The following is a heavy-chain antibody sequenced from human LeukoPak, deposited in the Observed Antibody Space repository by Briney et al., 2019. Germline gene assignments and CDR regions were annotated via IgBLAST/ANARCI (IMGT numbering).Heavy chain of an antibody. J-gene: IGHJ5*02. CDR3: ARVGIAARPSYWFDP. V-gene: IGHV4-34*01. Sequence: SETLSLTCAVYGGSFSGYYWSWIRQPPGKGLEWIGEINHSGSTNYNPSLKSRVTISVGTSKNQFSLKLSSVTAADTAVYYCARVGIAARPSYWFDPWGQGTLVTVSS. D-gene: IGHD6-6*01. CDR1: GGSFSGYY. CDR2: INHSGST.